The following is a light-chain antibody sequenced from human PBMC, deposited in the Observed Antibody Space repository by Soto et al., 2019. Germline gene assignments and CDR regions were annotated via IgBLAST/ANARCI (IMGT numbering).Light chain of an antibody. V-gene: IGKV1-5*01. J-gene: IGKJ1*01. CDR3: QQYNFYWS. Sequence: QQTPSPSSLSASVGSRVTITCRASENISGWLAWYQQKPGRAPKLLIYDASSLESGVPSRFSGSGSGTKFTLTISSLQADDFGTYYCQQYNFYWSFGQGTKVDIK. CDR1: ENISGW. CDR2: DAS.